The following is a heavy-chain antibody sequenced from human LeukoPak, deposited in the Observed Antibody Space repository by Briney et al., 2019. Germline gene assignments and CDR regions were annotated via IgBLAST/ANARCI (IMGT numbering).Heavy chain of an antibody. J-gene: IGHJ4*02. CDR1: GFIISSFW. D-gene: IGHD6-6*01. CDR2: IKHDGSEK. V-gene: IGHV3-7*01. Sequence: GGSLRLSCEASGFIISSFWMSWVRQAPGKGLEWVANIKHDGSEKYYVDSVKGRFTISRDNAKNSLYLQMNSLRGEDTAVYHCARHRVLLSSSPLDYWGQGTLVTVSS. CDR3: ARHRVLLSSSPLDY.